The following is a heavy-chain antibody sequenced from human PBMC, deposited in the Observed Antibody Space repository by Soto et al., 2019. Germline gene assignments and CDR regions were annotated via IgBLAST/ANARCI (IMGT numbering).Heavy chain of an antibody. J-gene: IGHJ4*02. CDR2: IIPIFSTP. D-gene: IGHD3-22*01. Sequence: QVQLVQSGAEVKKPGSSVKVSCKASGGTFSSYAISWVRQAPGQGLEWMGGIIPIFSTPNYAQKFQGGVTIIADESTSTVYMELSSLRSEDTAMYYCARGWGYDSNDYYYAYWGQGTLVIVSS. V-gene: IGHV1-69*01. CDR1: GGTFSSYA. CDR3: ARGWGYDSNDYYYAY.